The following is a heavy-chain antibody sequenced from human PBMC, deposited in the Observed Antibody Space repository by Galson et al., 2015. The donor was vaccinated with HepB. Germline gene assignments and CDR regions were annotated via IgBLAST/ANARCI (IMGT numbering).Heavy chain of an antibody. Sequence: ETLSLTCAVSGDSISSDSWWSWVRQPPGEGLEWIGEAYHSGGTNYRPSLKSRVTISVDKSKNQFSLKLTSVTAADTAVYYCARAKEGRGYFDYWGQGTLVTVSS. D-gene: IGHD3-10*01. CDR2: AYHSGGT. J-gene: IGHJ4*02. CDR3: ARAKEGRGYFDY. V-gene: IGHV4-4*02. CDR1: GDSISSDSW.